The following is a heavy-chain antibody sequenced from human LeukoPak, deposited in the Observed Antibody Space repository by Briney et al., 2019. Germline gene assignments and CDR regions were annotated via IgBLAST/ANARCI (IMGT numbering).Heavy chain of an antibody. J-gene: IGHJ4*02. CDR3: ARLGLTYGSGGLALDY. Sequence: GGSLGLSCAASGFTVSSNYMSWVRQAPGKGLEWVSVIYSGGSTYYSDSVKGRFTISRDNSKNTLYLQMKSLRAEDTAVYYCARLGLTYGSGGLALDYWGQGTLVTVSS. CDR1: GFTVSSNY. CDR2: IYSGGST. D-gene: IGHD3-10*01. V-gene: IGHV3-53*01.